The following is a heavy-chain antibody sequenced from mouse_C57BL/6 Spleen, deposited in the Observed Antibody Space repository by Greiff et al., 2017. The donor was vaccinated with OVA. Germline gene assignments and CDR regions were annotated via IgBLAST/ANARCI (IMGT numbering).Heavy chain of an antibody. Sequence: VQLQQPGAELVKPGASVKMSCKASGYTFTSYWITWVKQRPGQGLEWIGDIYPGSGSTNYNEKFKSKATMTVDTSSSTAYMQLSSLTSEDSAVYYCSRGDYGSSLYYAMDYWGQGTSVTVSS. V-gene: IGHV1-55*01. D-gene: IGHD1-1*01. J-gene: IGHJ4*01. CDR2: IYPGSGST. CDR1: GYTFTSYW. CDR3: SRGDYGSSLYYAMDY.